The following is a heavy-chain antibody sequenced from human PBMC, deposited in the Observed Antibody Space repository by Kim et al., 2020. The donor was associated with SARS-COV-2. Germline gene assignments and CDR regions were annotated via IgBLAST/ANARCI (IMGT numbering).Heavy chain of an antibody. CDR1: GFTFSSHV. Sequence: GGSLRLSCAASGFTFSSHVMSWVRQVPGKGLEWVSLIGSGCITIYYADSVKGRVTISRDNSQKTLFLQMNSLRAEDTALYYCARRVSASFFFDSWG. V-gene: IGHV3-23*01. D-gene: IGHD2-21*01. J-gene: IGHJ3*01. CDR3: ARRVSASFFFDS. CDR2: IGSGCITI.